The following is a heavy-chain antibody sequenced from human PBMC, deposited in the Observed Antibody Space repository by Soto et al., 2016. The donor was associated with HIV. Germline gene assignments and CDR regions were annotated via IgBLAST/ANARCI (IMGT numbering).Heavy chain of an antibody. Sequence: QVQLVQSGAEVKKPGASVKVSCKASGYTFTGHYMHWVRQAPGQGLEWMGWINPSSGGTNYAQKFQGRATMTRDTSISTAYMELSRLRSGDTAVYYYAREGRAVTGDYWGPGNAGHRLL. CDR1: GYTFTGHY. CDR2: INPSSGGT. V-gene: IGHV1-2*02. CDR3: AREGRAVTGDY. J-gene: IGHJ4*02. D-gene: IGHD2-21*02.